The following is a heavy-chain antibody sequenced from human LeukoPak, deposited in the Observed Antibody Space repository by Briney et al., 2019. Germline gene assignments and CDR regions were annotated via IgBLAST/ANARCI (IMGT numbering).Heavy chain of an antibody. CDR2: ISSSSSYI. Sequence: GGSLRLSCAASGFTVTSNYMSWVRQAPGKGLEWVSSISSSSSYIYYADSVKGRFTISRDNAKNSLYLQMNSLRAEDTAVYYCARDLYSSSPSFDYWGQGTLVTVSS. J-gene: IGHJ4*02. CDR3: ARDLYSSSPSFDY. V-gene: IGHV3-21*01. CDR1: GFTVTSNY. D-gene: IGHD6-6*01.